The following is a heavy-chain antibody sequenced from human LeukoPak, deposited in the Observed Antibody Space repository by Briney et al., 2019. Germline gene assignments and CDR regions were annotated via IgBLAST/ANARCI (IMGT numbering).Heavy chain of an antibody. V-gene: IGHV3-15*01. CDR2: IKAKTDGGTI. CDR3: TTDAGYTSRWYNY. J-gene: IGHJ4*02. Sequence: NPGGSLRLSCAASGSTFNDAYMSWVRQAPGKGLEWVGRIKAKTDGGTIDYAAPVKGRFTISRDDSKNTLYLQMNSLKIEDTAVYHCTTDAGYTSRWYNYWGQGTLVTVSS. D-gene: IGHD6-13*01. CDR1: GSTFNDAY.